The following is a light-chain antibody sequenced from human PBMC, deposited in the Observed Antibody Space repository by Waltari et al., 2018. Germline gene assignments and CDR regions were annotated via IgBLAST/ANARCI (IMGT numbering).Light chain of an antibody. Sequence: QSALAQPASVSGSPGQSVTISCTGAGSAVGISNVVSWYQQHPGKAPKLMIYEAYKRPSGVSNRFSGSKSGNTASLTISGLQTDDEAEYYCCTYAGSSTWVFGGGTNLTVL. CDR3: CTYAGSSTWV. CDR1: GSAVGISNV. CDR2: EAY. J-gene: IGLJ3*02. V-gene: IGLV2-23*01.